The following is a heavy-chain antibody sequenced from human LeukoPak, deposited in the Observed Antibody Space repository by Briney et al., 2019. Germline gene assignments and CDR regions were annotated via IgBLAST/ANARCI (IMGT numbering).Heavy chain of an antibody. D-gene: IGHD3-3*01. V-gene: IGHV4-4*09. CDR1: GGSISSYY. CDR3: AGHDGSRITIFGVASDAFDI. Sequence: PSETLSLTCTVSGGSISSYYWSWIRQPPGKGLEWIGYIYTSGSTNYNPSLKSRVTISVDASKNQFSLKLSSVTAADTAVYYCAGHDGSRITIFGVASDAFDIWGQGTMVTVSS. CDR2: IYTSGST. J-gene: IGHJ3*02.